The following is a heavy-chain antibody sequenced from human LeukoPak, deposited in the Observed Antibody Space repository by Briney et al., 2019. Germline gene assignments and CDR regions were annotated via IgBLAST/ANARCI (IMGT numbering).Heavy chain of an antibody. Sequence: GASVKVSCKASGFTLTSSAITWVRQAPGQGLEWMGWISAYHGNTNYAQKLQGRVTMTTDTSTSTAYMELRGLRSDDTAVYYCARERTVAGGTHLYYFDYWGQGTLVTVSS. CDR1: GFTLTSSA. J-gene: IGHJ4*02. D-gene: IGHD6-19*01. V-gene: IGHV1-18*01. CDR2: ISAYHGNT. CDR3: ARERTVAGGTHLYYFDY.